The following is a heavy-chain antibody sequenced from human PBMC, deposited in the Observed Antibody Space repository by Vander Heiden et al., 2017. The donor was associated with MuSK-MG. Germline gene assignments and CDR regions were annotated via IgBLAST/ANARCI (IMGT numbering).Heavy chain of an antibody. CDR1: GFPFSSYW. V-gene: IGHV3-7*01. CDR2: IKQDGSEK. J-gene: IGHJ6*04. CDR3: ARGPPDV. Sequence: EVQLVESGGGLVQPGGSLRLSCAASGFPFSSYWMSWVRQAPGKGLEWVANIKQDGSEKYYVDSVKGRFTISRDNAKNSLYLQMNSLRAEDTAVYYCARGPPDVWGKGTTVTVSS.